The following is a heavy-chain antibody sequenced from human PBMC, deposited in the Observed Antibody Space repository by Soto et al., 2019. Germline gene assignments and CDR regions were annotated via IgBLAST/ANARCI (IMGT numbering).Heavy chain of an antibody. J-gene: IGHJ4*02. V-gene: IGHV3-74*01. CDR1: GFTFSSYW. Sequence: EVQLVESGGGIVQPGGSLRLSCAASGFTFSSYWMHWVRQAPGKGLVWVSRINSDGSRTSYADSAKGRFTISRDNAKNTVYRKMNSLRAEDTAVYYCARGDGDYYDGNGYLGRHWGQGTLVTVSS. D-gene: IGHD3-22*01. CDR2: INSDGSRT. CDR3: ARGDGDYYDGNGYLGRH.